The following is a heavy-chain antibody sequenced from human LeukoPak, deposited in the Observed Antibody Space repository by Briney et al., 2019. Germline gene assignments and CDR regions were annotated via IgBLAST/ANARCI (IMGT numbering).Heavy chain of an antibody. Sequence: SETLSLTCTVTGGSISSGGYYWSWIRQHPGKGLEWIGHIYYSGSTYYNPSLKSRVTISLDTSKNQFSLKLSSVTAADTAVYYCARVGATPPYYYYDYWGQGTLVTDSS. D-gene: IGHD3-10*01. CDR1: GGSISSGGYY. V-gene: IGHV4-31*03. CDR3: ARVGATPPYYYYDY. J-gene: IGHJ4*02. CDR2: IYYSGST.